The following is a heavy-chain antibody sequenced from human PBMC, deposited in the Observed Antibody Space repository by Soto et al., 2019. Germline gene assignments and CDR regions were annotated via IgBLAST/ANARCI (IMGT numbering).Heavy chain of an antibody. CDR2: ISATGGST. J-gene: IGHJ2*01. CDR3: AKDGGPPGTRDCYFDL. V-gene: IGHV3-23*01. Sequence: EVQLLESGGGLVQPGGSLRLSCAASGFTFSSYAMSWVRQAPGKGLEWVSGISATGGSTYYADSVKGRFTISRDNSKNTLYLQMHSLRAEDTAVYCCAKDGGPPGTRDCYFDLWGRGTLVTVSS. CDR1: GFTFSSYA. D-gene: IGHD2-15*01.